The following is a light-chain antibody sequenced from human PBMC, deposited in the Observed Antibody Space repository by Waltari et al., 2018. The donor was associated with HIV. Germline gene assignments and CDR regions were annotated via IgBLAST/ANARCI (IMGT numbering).Light chain of an antibody. CDR2: SPA. Sequence: ELGLTQSPCTQALSPGERATLSCRASQRVSSSPLSWYQQKPSQAPRLLIDSPANRATGIPHRFSGSGSVTDFTLTISRLEPEDFAVYYCQQYVGSLWTFGQGTKVEIK. V-gene: IGKV3-20*01. CDR3: QQYVGSLWT. J-gene: IGKJ1*01. CDR1: QRVSSSP.